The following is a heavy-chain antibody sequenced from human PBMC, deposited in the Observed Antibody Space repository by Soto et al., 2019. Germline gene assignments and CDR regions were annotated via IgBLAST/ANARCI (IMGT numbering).Heavy chain of an antibody. CDR1: GGTFNTYA. D-gene: IGHD3-10*01. CDR2: IPLMFGAA. Sequence: QVQLVQSGAEMKKPGSSVKVSCQSSGGTFNTYAMNWVRQAPGQGPEWMGDIPLMFGAANYAPKFQGRVTITADESTGTSYMQLSSLTSEETALYFCAREVQVHTPAFVYWGQGTLVTVSS. V-gene: IGHV1-69*19. J-gene: IGHJ4*02. CDR3: AREVQVHTPAFVY.